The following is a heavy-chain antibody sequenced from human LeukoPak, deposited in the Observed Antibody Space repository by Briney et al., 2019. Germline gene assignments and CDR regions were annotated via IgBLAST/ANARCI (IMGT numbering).Heavy chain of an antibody. Sequence: PSETLSLTCAVSGGSISSSNWWSWVRQPPGKGLEWIGEIYHSGSTNYNPSLKSRVIISVDKSKNQFSLKLSSVTAADTAVYYCARFLCSSTSCYSKSRYYYYYYGVDVWGQGTTVTVSS. CDR3: ARFLCSSTSCYSKSRYYYYYYGVDV. J-gene: IGHJ6*02. CDR2: IYHSGST. CDR1: GGSISSSNW. D-gene: IGHD2-2*01. V-gene: IGHV4-4*02.